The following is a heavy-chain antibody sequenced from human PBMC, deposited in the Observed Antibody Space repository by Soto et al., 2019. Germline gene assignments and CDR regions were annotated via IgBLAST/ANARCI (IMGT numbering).Heavy chain of an antibody. CDR1: GFPFSTYS. CDR3: ARFGYFDS. J-gene: IGHJ4*02. V-gene: IGHV3-48*01. Sequence: GGSLILSWAASGFPFSTYSMNWVRPAPGKGLEWVSYISSTGNTIYYPDSGKGRFTISRDTAKKSLYLQMNSLRAEDTAVYYCARFGYFDSWGQGPLFTVS. D-gene: IGHD3-16*01. CDR2: ISSTGNTI.